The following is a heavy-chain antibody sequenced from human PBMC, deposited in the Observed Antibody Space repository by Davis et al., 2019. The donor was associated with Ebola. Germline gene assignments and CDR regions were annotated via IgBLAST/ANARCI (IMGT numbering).Heavy chain of an antibody. CDR2: IGTAGDT. CDR3: ARVYGDYYYGMDV. V-gene: IGHV3-13*01. Sequence: AGSLSLSCAASGFTFSSYDMPWVRQATGKGLEWVSAIGTAGDTYYPGSVKGRFTISRENAKNSLYLQMNSLRAGDTAVYYCARVYGDYYYGMDVWGKGTTVTVSS. CDR1: GFTFSSYD. J-gene: IGHJ6*04. D-gene: IGHD4-17*01.